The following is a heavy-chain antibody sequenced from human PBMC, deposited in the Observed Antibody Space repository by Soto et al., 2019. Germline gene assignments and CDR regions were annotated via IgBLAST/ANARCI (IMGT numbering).Heavy chain of an antibody. Sequence: GGSLRLSCAASGFTFSNYAMSWVRQAPGKGLEWVSGITASGATTYYADSVRGRFTISRDNSKNTLYLQMDSLRAEDTAVYYCVRDEGQVPYYFDSRGQRTPVPVSS. CDR3: VRDEGQVPYYFDS. V-gene: IGHV3-23*01. CDR2: ITASGATT. CDR1: GFTFSNYA. J-gene: IGHJ4*02.